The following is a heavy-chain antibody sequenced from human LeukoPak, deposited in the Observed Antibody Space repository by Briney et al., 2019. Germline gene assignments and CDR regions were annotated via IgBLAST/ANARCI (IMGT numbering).Heavy chain of an antibody. J-gene: IGHJ4*02. CDR1: GFTFSSYA. CDR3: AKGGCSSISCFELDC. Sequence: SGGSLRLSCAASGFTFSSYAMSWVRQAPGKGLEWVSGFSGSGGSTYYGESVKGRFTISRDNSKNTLYLQMNSLRAEDTAVYYCAKGGCSSISCFELDCWGQGTLVTVSS. V-gene: IGHV3-23*01. D-gene: IGHD2-2*01. CDR2: FSGSGGST.